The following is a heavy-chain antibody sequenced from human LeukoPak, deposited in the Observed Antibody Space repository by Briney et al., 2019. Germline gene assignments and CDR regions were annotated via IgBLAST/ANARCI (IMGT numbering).Heavy chain of an antibody. CDR1: GFTFSNYG. V-gene: IGHV3-23*01. J-gene: IGHJ4*02. CDR2: HSSVTGKT. CDR3: ATPAYRDRGGFEF. D-gene: IGHD1-26*01. Sequence: GSLRLFCAASGFTFSNYGISWGRQAPGQGLAWVSAHSSVTGKTYYTDSVKGRFTISRDNSRNMAYLQMNSLRVDDTAVYYCATPAYRDRGGFEFWGQGTLVTVSS.